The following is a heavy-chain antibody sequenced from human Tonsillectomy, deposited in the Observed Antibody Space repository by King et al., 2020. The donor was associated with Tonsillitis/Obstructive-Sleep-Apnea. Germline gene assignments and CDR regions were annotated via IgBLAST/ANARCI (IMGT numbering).Heavy chain of an antibody. CDR1: GFTFSSYE. CDR2: ISSSGNTI. J-gene: IGHJ6*02. V-gene: IGHV3-48*03. D-gene: IGHD6-19*01. Sequence: EVQLVESGGGLVQPGGSLRLSCAASGFTFSSYEINWVRQAPGKGLEWVSYISSSGNTINYAESVKGRFTISRDNAKNSLYLQMNSLRAEDTAVYYCARERYSSDWYHKLGGYYYHYGMDVWGQGTTVTVSS. CDR3: ARERYSSDWYHKLGGYYYHYGMDV.